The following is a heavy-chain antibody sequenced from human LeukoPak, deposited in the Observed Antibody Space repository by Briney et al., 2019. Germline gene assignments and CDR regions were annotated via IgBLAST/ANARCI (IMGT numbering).Heavy chain of an antibody. Sequence: AASVKFSCKASGYTFTSYGISWVRQAPGQGLEWMGWMNPNSGNTGYAQKFQGRVTMTRNTSISTAYMELSSLRSEDTAVYYCARVIVGAEYYFDYWGQGTLVTVSS. CDR1: GYTFTSYG. CDR2: MNPNSGNT. J-gene: IGHJ4*02. D-gene: IGHD1-26*01. V-gene: IGHV1-8*02. CDR3: ARVIVGAEYYFDY.